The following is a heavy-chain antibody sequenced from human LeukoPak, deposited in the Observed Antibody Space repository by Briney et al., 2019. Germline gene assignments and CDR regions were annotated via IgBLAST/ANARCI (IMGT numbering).Heavy chain of an antibody. J-gene: IGHJ5*02. Sequence: SETLSLTCTVSGGSISSYYWSWIRQPPGKGLEWIGYIYYSGTTNYNSSLKSRVTISVDTSKKQFSLKLSSVTAADTAVYYCARGRYGTISRGWFDPWGQGTLVTVSS. CDR3: ARGRYGTISRGWFDP. V-gene: IGHV4-59*01. CDR1: GGSISSYY. D-gene: IGHD1-1*01. CDR2: IYYSGTT.